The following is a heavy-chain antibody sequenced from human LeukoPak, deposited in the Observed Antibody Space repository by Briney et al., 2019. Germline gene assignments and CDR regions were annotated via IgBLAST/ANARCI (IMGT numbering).Heavy chain of an antibody. Sequence: KSSETLSLTCTVSGGSISSGGYYWSWIRQHPGKGLEWIGYIYYSGSTYYNPSLKSRVTISVDTSKNQFSLKLSSMTAADTAVYYCASLSYYGSGSYYSPALDYWGQGTLVTVSS. V-gene: IGHV4-31*03. CDR1: GGSISSGGYY. CDR3: ASLSYYGSGSYYSPALDY. J-gene: IGHJ4*02. CDR2: IYYSGST. D-gene: IGHD3-10*01.